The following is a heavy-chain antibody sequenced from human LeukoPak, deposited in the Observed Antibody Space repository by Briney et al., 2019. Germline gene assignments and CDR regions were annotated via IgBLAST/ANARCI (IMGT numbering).Heavy chain of an antibody. CDR1: GGSFSGYY. Sequence: SETLSLTCAVYGGSFSGYYWSWIRQPPGKGLEWIGYIYYSGSTNYNPSLKSRVTISVDTSKNQFSLKLSSVTAADTAVYYCARVGQLERNIDAFDIWGQGTMVIVSS. V-gene: IGHV4-59*01. CDR2: IYYSGST. D-gene: IGHD1-1*01. CDR3: ARVGQLERNIDAFDI. J-gene: IGHJ3*02.